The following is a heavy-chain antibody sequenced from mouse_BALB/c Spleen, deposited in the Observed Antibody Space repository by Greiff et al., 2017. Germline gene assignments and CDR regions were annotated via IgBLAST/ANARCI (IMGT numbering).Heavy chain of an antibody. Sequence: VKLVESGPQLVRPGASVKISCKASGYSFTSYWMHWVKQRPGQGLEWIGMIDPSDSETRLNQKFKDKATLTVDKSSSTAYMQLSSPTSEDSAVYYCAGSSGNYYAMDYWGQGTSVTVSS. D-gene: IGHD3-1*01. J-gene: IGHJ4*01. V-gene: IGHV1S126*01. CDR1: GYSFTSYW. CDR2: IDPSDSET. CDR3: AGSSGNYYAMDY.